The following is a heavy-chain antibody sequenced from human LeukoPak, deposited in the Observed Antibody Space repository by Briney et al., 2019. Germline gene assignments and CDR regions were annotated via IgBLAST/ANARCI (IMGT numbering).Heavy chain of an antibody. Sequence: PSETPSLTCTVSGGSISSHYWSWIRQPPGKGLEWIGYIYYSGSTNYNPSLKSRVTISVDTSKNQFSLKLSSVTAADTAVYYCARTHVTYDSSGYYFDYWGQGTLVTVSS. CDR2: IYYSGST. D-gene: IGHD3-22*01. V-gene: IGHV4-59*11. J-gene: IGHJ4*02. CDR1: GGSISSHY. CDR3: ARTHVTYDSSGYYFDY.